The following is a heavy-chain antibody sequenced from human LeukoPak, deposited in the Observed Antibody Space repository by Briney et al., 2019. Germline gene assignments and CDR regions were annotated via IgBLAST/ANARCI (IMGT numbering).Heavy chain of an antibody. CDR3: ARARIAAHYYYYYMDV. Sequence: GGSLRPSCAASGFTFSDYYMSWIRQAPGKGLEWVSYISSSGSTIYYADSVKGRFTISRDNAKNSLYLQMNSLRAEDTAVYCCARARIAAHYYYYYMDVWGKGTTVTVSS. J-gene: IGHJ6*03. CDR2: ISSSGSTI. CDR1: GFTFSDYY. V-gene: IGHV3-11*01. D-gene: IGHD6-6*01.